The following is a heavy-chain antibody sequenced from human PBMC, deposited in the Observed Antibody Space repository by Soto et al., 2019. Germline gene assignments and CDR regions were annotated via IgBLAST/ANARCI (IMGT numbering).Heavy chain of an antibody. CDR2: SIPLVDRA. CDR1: GGTFSTST. J-gene: IGHJ4*02. CDR3: ARAVAGTSILDS. Sequence: QVQLVQSGAEVKKPGSSVKISCQASGGTFSTSTISWVRQAPGQGREWMGRSIPLVDRAIYAQKFQGRVTMTADKSTNTVYLEMFSLRSADTAVYYCARAVAGTSILDSWGQGTLVTVSS. V-gene: IGHV1-69*04. D-gene: IGHD6-19*01.